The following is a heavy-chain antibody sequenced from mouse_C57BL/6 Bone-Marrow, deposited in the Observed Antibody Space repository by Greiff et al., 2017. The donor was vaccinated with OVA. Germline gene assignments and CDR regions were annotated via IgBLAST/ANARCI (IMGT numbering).Heavy chain of an antibody. J-gene: IGHJ2*01. CDR3: AFFTPYFDY. V-gene: IGHV1-61*01. CDR2: IYPSDSET. Sequence: QVQLQQPGAELVRPGSSVKLSCKASGYTFTSYWMDWVKQRPGQGLEWIGNIYPSDSETHYNQKFKDKATLTVEKSSSTAYMQLSSLTSEDSAVYYCAFFTPYFDYWGQGTTLTVSS. D-gene: IGHD2-12*01. CDR1: GYTFTSYW.